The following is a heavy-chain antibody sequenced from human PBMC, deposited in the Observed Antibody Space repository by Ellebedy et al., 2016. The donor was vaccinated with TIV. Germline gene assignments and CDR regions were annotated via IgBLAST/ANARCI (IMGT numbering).Heavy chain of an antibody. V-gene: IGHV3-7*01. J-gene: IGHJ6*02. CDR3: ARGNYYGMDV. CDR1: GFSFSSFW. Sequence: GESLKISCAASGFSFSSFWMSWVRQAPGQGLEWVANIKEDGSDKYYVDTVKGRFTISRDNAKKTLYLQTNSLRAEDTAVYYCARGNYYGMDVWGQGTTVTVSS. CDR2: IKEDGSDK.